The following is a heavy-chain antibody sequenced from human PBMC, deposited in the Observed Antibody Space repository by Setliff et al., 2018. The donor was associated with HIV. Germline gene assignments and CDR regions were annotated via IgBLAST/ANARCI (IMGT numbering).Heavy chain of an antibody. D-gene: IGHD3-10*02. Sequence: GSLRLSCAASGFTFSSYPMTWVRQAPGKGLECISYISSSGGAIHYADSVKGRFTISRDNAENSLYLQMNSLRAEDTAVYYCARERATSFDVRTLYPREYFHHWGQGTLVTVSS. CDR2: ISSSGGAI. J-gene: IGHJ1*01. CDR1: GFTFSSYP. V-gene: IGHV3-48*01. CDR3: ARERATSFDVRTLYPREYFHH.